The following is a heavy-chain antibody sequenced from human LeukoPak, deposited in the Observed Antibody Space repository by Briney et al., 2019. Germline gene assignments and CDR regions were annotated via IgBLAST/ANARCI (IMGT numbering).Heavy chain of an antibody. Sequence: PSQTLSLTCSVSGGSISNGYYLSWIRQHPEKGLEWIGYIYYEGSTYFNPSLKSRVTISIDTSETQLSLKLRAVTAADTAVYYCHSMVRGEDNWSQGTLVTVSS. CDR1: GGSISNGYY. J-gene: IGHJ4*02. CDR2: IYYEGST. V-gene: IGHV4-30-4*01. CDR3: HSMVRGEDN. D-gene: IGHD3-10*01.